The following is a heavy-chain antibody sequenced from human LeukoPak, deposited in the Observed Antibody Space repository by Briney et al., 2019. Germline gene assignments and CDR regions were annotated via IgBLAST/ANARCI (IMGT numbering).Heavy chain of an antibody. D-gene: IGHD4-11*01. CDR1: GFTFSTYW. J-gene: IGHJ4*02. CDR3: AKSVEHSNYRKFHD. Sequence: PGGSLRLSCAASGFTFSTYWMHWVRQGPEKGLVWVSRINTDGTATIYADSVKGRFTISRANSKNTLYLQMKSLRVDDTAVYYCAKSVEHSNYRKFHDWGQGTLVTVSS. CDR2: INTDGTAT. V-gene: IGHV3-74*01.